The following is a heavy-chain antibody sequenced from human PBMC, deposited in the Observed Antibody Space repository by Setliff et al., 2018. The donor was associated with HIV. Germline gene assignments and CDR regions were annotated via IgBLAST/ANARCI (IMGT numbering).Heavy chain of an antibody. Sequence: SETLSLTCGVFRGPFSGYFWSWIRQSPGRGLEWIGEINFSGTTNYNPSLKSRATISIDTSKEWFSLNLTSVTAADTATYYCVRGGGEHYSLFSGYYTPWGDFWGQGTLVTVSS. CDR2: INFSGTT. CDR1: RGPFSGYF. V-gene: IGHV4-34*01. J-gene: IGHJ4*02. CDR3: VRGGGEHYSLFSGYYTPWGDF. D-gene: IGHD3-3*01.